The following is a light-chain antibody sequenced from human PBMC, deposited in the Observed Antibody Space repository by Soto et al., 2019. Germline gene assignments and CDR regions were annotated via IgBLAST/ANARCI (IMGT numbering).Light chain of an antibody. J-gene: IGKJ1*01. Sequence: EIWLTQSPASLHSFPGDRVTLSCRASQYINTRLAWYQHRPGQAPSLLIYQTSIRAAGIPARFSASGTGTDFTLTISDVQPEDFAVYYCHQRQSRLRTFGQGTKVDIK. CDR1: QYINTR. CDR3: HQRQSRLRT. V-gene: IGKV3D-11*01. CDR2: QTS.